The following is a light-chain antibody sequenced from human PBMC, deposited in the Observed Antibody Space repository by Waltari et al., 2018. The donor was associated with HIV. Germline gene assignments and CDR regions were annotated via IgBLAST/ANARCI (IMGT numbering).Light chain of an antibody. CDR2: EGS. CDR3: CSYAGSSTFRV. CDR1: SSDVGSYNL. J-gene: IGLJ2*01. V-gene: IGLV2-23*03. Sequence: QSALTQPASVSGSPGQSITISCTGTSSDVGSYNLVSWYQQHPGKAPKLMIYEGSKRPSGVSNRFSGSKSGNTASLTSSGLQAEDEADYYGCSYAGSSTFRVFGGGTKLTVL.